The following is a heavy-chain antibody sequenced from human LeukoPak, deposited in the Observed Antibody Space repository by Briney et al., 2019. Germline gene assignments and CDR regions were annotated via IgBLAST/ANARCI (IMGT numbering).Heavy chain of an antibody. CDR3: ARAGDNTTMVTQ. Sequence: GRSLRLSCAVSGFSFSSYGINWVRQAPGKGQEWVSFISSGSNYIYYADSVKGRFTISRDNAMNSLYLQTNSLRAEDTAVYYCARAGDNTTMVTQWGQGTLVTVSS. D-gene: IGHD5-18*01. CDR2: ISSGSNYI. CDR1: GFSFSSYG. V-gene: IGHV3-21*01. J-gene: IGHJ4*02.